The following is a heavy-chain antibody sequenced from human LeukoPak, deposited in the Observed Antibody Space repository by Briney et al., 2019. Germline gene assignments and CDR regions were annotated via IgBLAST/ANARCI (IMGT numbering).Heavy chain of an antibody. CDR2: IYYSGST. J-gene: IGHJ4*02. D-gene: IGHD3-10*01. CDR3: ARRRLTMVRGVIITKPFDY. CDR1: GGSISSYY. V-gene: IGHV4-59*12. Sequence: SSETLSLTCTVSGGSISSYYWSWIRQPPGKGLEWIGYIYYSGSTNYNPSLKSRVTISVDTSKNQFSLKLSSVTAADTAVYYCARRRLTMVRGVIITKPFDYWGQGTLVTVSS.